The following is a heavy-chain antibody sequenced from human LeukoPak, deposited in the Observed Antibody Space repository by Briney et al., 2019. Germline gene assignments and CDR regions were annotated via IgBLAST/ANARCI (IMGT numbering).Heavy chain of an antibody. Sequence: PGGSLRLSCAGSGFTFRTYAMDWVRQVPGKGLEWVAGITGNGGMIRYADSVKGRFTISRDNSKNTHYLQMNSLRVEDTAVYYCAKDRVPDGMWEIDSWGQGAPVTVSS. CDR3: AKDRVPDGMWEIDS. J-gene: IGHJ4*02. V-gene: IGHV3-23*01. CDR1: GFTFRTYA. D-gene: IGHD1-26*01. CDR2: ITGNGGMI.